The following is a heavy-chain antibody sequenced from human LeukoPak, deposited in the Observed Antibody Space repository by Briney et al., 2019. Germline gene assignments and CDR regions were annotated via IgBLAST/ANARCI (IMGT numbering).Heavy chain of an antibody. V-gene: IGHV4-59*01. J-gene: IGHJ4*02. D-gene: IGHD3-10*01. CDR2: IYYSGST. CDR3: ARRHRGLYYFDY. Sequence: PSETLSLICTVSGGSISSYYWSWIRQPPGKGLEWIGYIYYSGSTNYNPSLKSRVTISVDTSKNQFSLKLSSVTAADTAVYYCARRHRGLYYFDYWGQGTLVTVSS. CDR1: GGSISSYY.